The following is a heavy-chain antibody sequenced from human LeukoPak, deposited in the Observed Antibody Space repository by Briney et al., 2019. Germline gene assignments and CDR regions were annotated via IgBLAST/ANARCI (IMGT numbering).Heavy chain of an antibody. Sequence: SSETLSLTCTVSGGSISSSSYYWGWIRQPPGKGLEWIGSIYYSGSTYYNPSLKSRVTISVDTSKNQFSLKLSSVTAADTAVYYCARGDGYIDYWGQGTLVTVSS. D-gene: IGHD5-24*01. CDR2: IYYSGST. J-gene: IGHJ4*02. V-gene: IGHV4-39*07. CDR3: ARGDGYIDY. CDR1: GGSISSSSYY.